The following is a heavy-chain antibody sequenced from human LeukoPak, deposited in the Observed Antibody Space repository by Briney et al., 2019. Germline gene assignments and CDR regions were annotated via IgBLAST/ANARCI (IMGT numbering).Heavy chain of an antibody. D-gene: IGHD5-18*01. CDR3: AKLPRGYSYGPQY. V-gene: IGHV3-23*01. Sequence: GGSLRLSCAASGFTFSSYAMTWVRQAPGKGLEWVSAISGSGGSTYYADSVKGRFTISRDNSKNTLYLQMNSLRAEDTAVYYCAKLPRGYSYGPQYWGQGTLVTVSS. CDR2: ISGSGGST. CDR1: GFTFSSYA. J-gene: IGHJ4*02.